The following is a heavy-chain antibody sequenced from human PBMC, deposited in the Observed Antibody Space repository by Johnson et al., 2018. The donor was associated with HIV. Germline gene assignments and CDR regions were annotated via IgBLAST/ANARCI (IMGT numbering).Heavy chain of an antibody. CDR3: ERERHSSVSAFDI. J-gene: IGHJ3*02. CDR1: GFTFSRYW. D-gene: IGHD6-19*01. CDR2: IKSDGSYT. Sequence: VQLVESGGGVVQPGRSLRLSCAASGFTFSRYWMHWVRQVPGKGLVWVSHIKSDGSYTNYADSVKGRFTVSRDNAKNTLYLQMNSLRAEDTAVYYCERERHSSVSAFDIWGQGTMVTVSS. V-gene: IGHV3-74*01.